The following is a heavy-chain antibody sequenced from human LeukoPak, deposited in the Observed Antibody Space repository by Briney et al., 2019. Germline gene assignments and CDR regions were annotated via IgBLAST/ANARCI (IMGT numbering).Heavy chain of an antibody. D-gene: IGHD2-15*01. CDR2: IYWDDDK. CDR1: GFSLSTSGVG. CDR3: AHRPELLYCSGGSCTTYFDC. Sequence: ESGPTLVNPTQTLTLTCTFSGFSLSTSGVGVGWIRQPPGKALEWLALIYWDDDKRYSPSLKSRLTITKDTSKSQVVLTMTNMDPVDTATYYCAHRPELLYCSGGSCTTYFDCWGQGTLVTVSS. V-gene: IGHV2-5*02. J-gene: IGHJ4*02.